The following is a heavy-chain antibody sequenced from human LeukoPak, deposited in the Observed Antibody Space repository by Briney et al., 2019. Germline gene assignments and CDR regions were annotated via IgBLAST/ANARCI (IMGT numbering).Heavy chain of an antibody. J-gene: IGHJ4*02. V-gene: IGHV3-30*04. CDR2: ITHDVKTT. Sequence: GKSLRLSCVASGFSFSDSVIHWVRQAPGKGLEWVAVITHDVKTTYYADSAKGRFTISRDNSRNTVFLQMNRLRPEDTAVYYCVKEAYYGWGSSPTFYFDYWGQGTRVTVSS. CDR1: GFSFSDSV. CDR3: VKEAYYGWGSSPTFYFDY. D-gene: IGHD3-10*01.